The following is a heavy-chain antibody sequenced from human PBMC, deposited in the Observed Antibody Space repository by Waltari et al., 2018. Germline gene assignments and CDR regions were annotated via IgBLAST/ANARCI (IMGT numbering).Heavy chain of an antibody. D-gene: IGHD2-21*02. CDR3: AKDISVGTTGYFDY. CDR1: GFTFSSYG. V-gene: IGHV3-30*18. CDR2: ISYDGSNK. Sequence: QVQLVESGGGVVQPGRSLRLSCAASGFTFSSYGIHWVRQAPGKGLEWVAFISYDGSNKYYADSVKGRFTISRDNSKNTLYLQMNSLRAEDTAVYYCAKDISVGTTGYFDYWGQGTLVTVSS. J-gene: IGHJ4*02.